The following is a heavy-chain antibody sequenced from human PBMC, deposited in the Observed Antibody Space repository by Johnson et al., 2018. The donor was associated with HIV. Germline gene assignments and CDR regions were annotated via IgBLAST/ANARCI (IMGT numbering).Heavy chain of an antibody. D-gene: IGHD6-13*01. CDR2: ISGSGGST. CDR3: AKDLFSAAAGTRNAFDI. V-gene: IGHV3-23*04. J-gene: IGHJ3*02. CDR1: GFTFSSYA. Sequence: VQLVESGGGLIQPGGSLRLSCAASGFTFSSYAMSWVRQAPGKGLEWVSAISGSGGSTYYADSVKGRFTISRDNSKNPLYLQMNSLRAEDTAVYYCAKDLFSAAAGTRNAFDIWGQGTMVTVSS.